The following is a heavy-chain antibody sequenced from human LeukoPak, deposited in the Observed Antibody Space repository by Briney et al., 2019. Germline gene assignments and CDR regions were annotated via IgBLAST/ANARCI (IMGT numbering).Heavy chain of an antibody. J-gene: IGHJ5*02. D-gene: IGHD7-27*01. CDR2: INPNSGGT. CDR3: AREGPAGDGWFDP. CDR1: GYTFTGYY. Sequence: ASVKVSCKASGYTFTGYYMHWVRQAPGQGLEWMGWINPNSGGTNYAQKFQGRVTMTRDTSISTAYMELSRLRSDDTAVYYCAREGPAGDGWFDPWGQGTLVTVSS. V-gene: IGHV1-2*02.